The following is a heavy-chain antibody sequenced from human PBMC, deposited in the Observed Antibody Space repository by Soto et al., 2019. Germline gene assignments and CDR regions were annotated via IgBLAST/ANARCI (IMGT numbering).Heavy chain of an antibody. CDR1: GGSISSYY. Sequence: SETLSLTCTVSGGSISSYYWTWIRQPPGKGLEWIGYIHYSGSTNYNPSLKSRVTISVETSKNQFSLKVSSVTAADTAVYYCARADYSGYDLDAFDIWGQGTMVTVSS. CDR2: IHYSGST. J-gene: IGHJ3*02. V-gene: IGHV4-59*01. D-gene: IGHD5-12*01. CDR3: ARADYSGYDLDAFDI.